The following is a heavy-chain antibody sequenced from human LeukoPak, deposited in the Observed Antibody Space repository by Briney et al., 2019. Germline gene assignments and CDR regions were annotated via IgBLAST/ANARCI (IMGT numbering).Heavy chain of an antibody. CDR1: GFTFSSYA. CDR2: ISDSGGRT. D-gene: IGHD6-13*01. J-gene: IGHJ4*02. V-gene: IGHV3-23*01. CDR3: GKQKTAAGTDY. Sequence: GGSLRLSCAASGFTFSSYAVTWVRQAPGKGLEWVSTISDSGGRTYYADSVKGRFTISRDNSKNTLYLQMDSLRTEDTAVYYCGKQKTAAGTDYWGQGTLVTVSS.